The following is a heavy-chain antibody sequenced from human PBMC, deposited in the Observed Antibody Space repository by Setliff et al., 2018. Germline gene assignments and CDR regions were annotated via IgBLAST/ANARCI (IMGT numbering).Heavy chain of an antibody. CDR1: GGSFSGYY. D-gene: IGHD3-3*01. V-gene: IGHV4-34*01. CDR2: INHNGGT. CDR3: ARRSSFWSGYFDY. Sequence: PSETLSLTCTVSGGSFSGYYWSWIRQPPGRGLEWIGEINHNGGTNYNPSLKSRVTISIHTSKNQFSLNLSSVTAADTAVYYCARRSSFWSGYFDYWGQGTLVTVSS. J-gene: IGHJ4*02.